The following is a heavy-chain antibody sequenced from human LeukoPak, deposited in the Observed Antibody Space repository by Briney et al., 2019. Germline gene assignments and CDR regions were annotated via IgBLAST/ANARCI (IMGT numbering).Heavy chain of an antibody. D-gene: IGHD3-22*01. CDR3: AKEESSGYYPYPDY. Sequence: GGSLRLSCSASGFSFVEYVMSWVRQAPGKGLEWVAGMTGTSGGTYYADSVKGRFTISRDNSDSTLYLDINNLRAEDTAVYYCAKEESSGYYPYPDYWGQGTLVTVSS. V-gene: IGHV3-23*01. CDR2: MTGTSGGT. J-gene: IGHJ4*02. CDR1: GFSFVEYV.